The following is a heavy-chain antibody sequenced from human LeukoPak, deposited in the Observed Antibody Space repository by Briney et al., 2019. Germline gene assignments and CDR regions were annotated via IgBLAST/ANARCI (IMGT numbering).Heavy chain of an antibody. V-gene: IGHV3-66*01. D-gene: IGHD3-9*01. J-gene: IGHJ4*02. CDR3: ARTYYDILTGDFDY. CDR1: GFTVSSNY. CDR2: IYSGGST. Sequence: PGGALRLSCAASGFTVSSNYMSWVRQAPGKGLEWVSVIYSGGSTYYADSVKGRFTISRDNSKNTLYLQMNSLRAEDTAVYYCARTYYDILTGDFDYWGQGTLVTVSS.